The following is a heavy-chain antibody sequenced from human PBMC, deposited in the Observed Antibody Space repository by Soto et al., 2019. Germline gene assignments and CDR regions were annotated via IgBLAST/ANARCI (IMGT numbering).Heavy chain of an antibody. V-gene: IGHV3-30-3*01. CDR2: ISYDGSNK. J-gene: IGHJ4*02. Sequence: QVQLVESGGGVVQPGRSLRLSCAASGFTFSSYAMHWVRQAPGKGLEWVAVISYDGSNKYYADSVKGRFTISRDNSKNTLYLQMNSLRAEDTAVYYYARSQLRFLEWLSFDYWGQGTLVTVSS. D-gene: IGHD3-3*01. CDR3: ARSQLRFLEWLSFDY. CDR1: GFTFSSYA.